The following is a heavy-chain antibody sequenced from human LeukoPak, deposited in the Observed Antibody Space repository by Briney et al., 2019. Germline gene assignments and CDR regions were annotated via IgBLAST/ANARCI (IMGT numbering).Heavy chain of an antibody. Sequence: PSETLSLTCTVSGGSISSGSYYWSWIRQPAGKGLEWIGRIYTSGRTNYNPSLKSRVTISVDTSKNQFSLKLSSVTAADTAVYYCARAGGLWRNQDAFDIWGQGTMVTVSS. CDR3: ARAGGLWRNQDAFDI. CDR2: IYTSGRT. D-gene: IGHD5-18*01. CDR1: GGSISSGSYY. J-gene: IGHJ3*02. V-gene: IGHV4-61*02.